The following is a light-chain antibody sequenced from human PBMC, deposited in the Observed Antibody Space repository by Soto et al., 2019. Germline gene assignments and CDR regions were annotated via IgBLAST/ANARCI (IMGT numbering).Light chain of an antibody. CDR2: EAS. J-gene: IGKJ4*01. Sequence: EIVLTQSPGTLSLSPGERATLSCRARQTVTNNYLAWYQQKPGQAPRLRIYEASRRATGIPDRFSGSGSGTDFTLTISRLEPEDFAVYYCHQCSYSPLTFGGGNKVEIK. CDR1: QTVTNNY. CDR3: HQCSYSPLT. V-gene: IGKV3-20*01.